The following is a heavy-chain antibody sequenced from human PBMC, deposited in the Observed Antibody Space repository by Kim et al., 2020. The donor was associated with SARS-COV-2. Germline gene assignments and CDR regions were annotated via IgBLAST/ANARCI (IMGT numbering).Heavy chain of an antibody. J-gene: IGHJ4*02. V-gene: IGHV3-30*01. CDR3: ARDLMARPYYFDY. Sequence: YADSVKGRFTISRDNSKNTLYLQMNSLRAEDTAVYYCARDLMARPYYFDYWGQGTLVTVSS. D-gene: IGHD3-10*01.